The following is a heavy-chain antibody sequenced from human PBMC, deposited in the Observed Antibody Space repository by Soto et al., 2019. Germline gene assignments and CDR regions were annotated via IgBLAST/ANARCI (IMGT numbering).Heavy chain of an antibody. V-gene: IGHV3-30-3*01. Sequence: PGGALRLSCEVSGFSFGSYAFHWVRQAPGKWLEWLSVISYHGREIYYADSVKDRFTISRDNFKKTVYLQMNSLRSDDTALYYCASDPVAVNGSFVDWWGQGXLVTVYS. CDR3: ASDPVAVNGSFVDW. CDR2: ISYHGREI. CDR1: GFSFGSYA. D-gene: IGHD3-10*01. J-gene: IGHJ4*01.